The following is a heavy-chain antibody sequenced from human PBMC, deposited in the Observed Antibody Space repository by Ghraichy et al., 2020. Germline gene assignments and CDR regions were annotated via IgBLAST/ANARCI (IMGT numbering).Heavy chain of an antibody. CDR1: GFTFSTYA. J-gene: IGHJ4*02. CDR2: ISGSGGAT. V-gene: IGHV3-23*01. D-gene: IGHD4-17*01. CDR3: AKVLWSGHDFGDPFEY. Sequence: GGSLRLSCAASGFTFSTYAMSWVRQAPGKGLEWVSSISGSGGATYYADTVKGRLSISRENSQNTANLQINSLRAEDTAVYFCAKVLWSGHDFGDPFEYWGQGPLVTVAS.